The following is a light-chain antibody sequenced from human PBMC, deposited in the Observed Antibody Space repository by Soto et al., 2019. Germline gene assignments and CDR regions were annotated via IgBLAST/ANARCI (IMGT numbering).Light chain of an antibody. CDR1: QSVDTTF. J-gene: IGKJ1*01. V-gene: IGKV3-20*01. CDR2: GAS. CDR3: QQYMSSVT. Sequence: EIVLTQSPGSLSLSPGQRATLSCRASQSVDTTFFAWYQKKPGQAPRLIIYGASKRATGIPDMFSGSGSGTDFTLIISRLEPEDVAVYYCQQYMSSVTFGQGTKVEIK.